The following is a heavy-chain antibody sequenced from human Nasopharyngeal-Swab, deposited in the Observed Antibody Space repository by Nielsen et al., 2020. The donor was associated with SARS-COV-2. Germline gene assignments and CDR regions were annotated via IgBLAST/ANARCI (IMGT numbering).Heavy chain of an antibody. J-gene: IGHJ6*03. D-gene: IGHD3-10*01. CDR3: ARDRGPGIYYYYMDV. V-gene: IGHV1-69*10. Sequence: SVKVSCKASGGTFSSYAISWVRQAPGQGLEWMGGIIPILGIANYAQKFQGRVTITADKSTSTAYMELSSLRSEDTAVYYCARDRGPGIYYYYMDVRGKGTTVTVSS. CDR2: IIPILGIA. CDR1: GGTFSSYA.